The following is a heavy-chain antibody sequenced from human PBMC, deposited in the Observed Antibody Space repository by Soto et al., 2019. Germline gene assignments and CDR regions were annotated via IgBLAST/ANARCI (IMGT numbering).Heavy chain of an antibody. CDR2: IIPIFGTA. D-gene: IGHD6-13*01. Sequence: QVQLVQSGAEVKKPGSSVKVSCKASGGTFSSYAISWVRQAPGQGLEWMGGIIPIFGTANYAQKFQGRVTITADESTSTAYMELSSLRSEDTAVYYCARDPSPPLSGYSSSWGDAFDIWGQGTMVTVSS. CDR1: GGTFSSYA. CDR3: ARDPSPPLSGYSSSWGDAFDI. J-gene: IGHJ3*02. V-gene: IGHV1-69*01.